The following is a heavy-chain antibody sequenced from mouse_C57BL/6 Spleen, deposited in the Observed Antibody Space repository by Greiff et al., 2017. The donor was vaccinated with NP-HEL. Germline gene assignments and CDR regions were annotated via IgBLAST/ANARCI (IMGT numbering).Heavy chain of an antibody. CDR3: ARFFYYGSSYGFAY. CDR2: IWWDDDK. CDR1: GFSLSTFGMG. J-gene: IGHJ3*01. V-gene: IGHV8-8*01. Sequence: VKLQESGPGILQPSQTLSLTCSFSGFSLSTFGMGVGWIRQPSGKGLEWLAHIWWDDDKYYNPALKSRLTISKDTSKNHVFLKIANVDTADTATDYCARFFYYGSSYGFAYWGQGTLVTVSA. D-gene: IGHD1-1*01.